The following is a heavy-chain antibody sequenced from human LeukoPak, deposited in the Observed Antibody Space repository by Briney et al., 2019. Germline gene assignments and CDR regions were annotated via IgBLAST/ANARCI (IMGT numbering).Heavy chain of an antibody. J-gene: IGHJ4*02. CDR2: ISSSSYI. CDR1: GFTFSSYS. Sequence: GGSLRLSCAASGFTFSSYSMNWVRQAPGKGLEWVSSISSSSYIYYADSVKGRFTISRDNAKNSLYLQMNSLRAEDTAVYYCAREEYSSSWYVGYWGQGTLVTVSS. CDR3: AREEYSSSWYVGY. D-gene: IGHD6-13*01. V-gene: IGHV3-21*01.